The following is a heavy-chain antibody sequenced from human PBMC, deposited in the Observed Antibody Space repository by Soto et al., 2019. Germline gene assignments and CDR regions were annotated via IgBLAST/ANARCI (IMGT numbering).Heavy chain of an antibody. J-gene: IGHJ4*02. V-gene: IGHV4-39*01. CDR3: ARSRGEPPEGFDY. D-gene: IGHD3-16*01. CDR1: GGSMSNGGYY. Sequence: QLQLQESGPGLVKPSETLSLTCTVSGGSMSNGGYYWGWIRQPPGKGLEWIGSIYYSGSTYNNPSLMSRLTMSIDTSKTQFSLKVTSVTAADTAVYYFARSRGEPPEGFDYWGQGTLLTVSS. CDR2: IYYSGST.